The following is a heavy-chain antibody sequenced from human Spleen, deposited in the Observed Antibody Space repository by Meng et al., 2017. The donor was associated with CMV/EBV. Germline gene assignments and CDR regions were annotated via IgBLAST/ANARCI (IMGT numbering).Heavy chain of an antibody. CDR3: ARDRSTTVSTGVLDY. V-gene: IGHV4-34*01. Sequence: ESLKISCAVYGGSFSGYYWSWIRQPPGKGLEWIGEINHSGSTNYNPSLKSRVTISVDTSKSQFSLNLSSVTAADTAVYYCARDRSTTVSTGVLDYWGQGALVTVSS. J-gene: IGHJ4*02. D-gene: IGHD4-11*01. CDR1: GGSFSGYY. CDR2: INHSGST.